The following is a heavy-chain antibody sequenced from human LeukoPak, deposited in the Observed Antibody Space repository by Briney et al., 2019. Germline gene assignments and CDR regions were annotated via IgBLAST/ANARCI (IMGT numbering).Heavy chain of an antibody. Sequence: ASVKVSCKASGYTFTSYAMNWVRQAPGQGLEWMGGIIPIFGTANYAQKFQGRVTITADESTSTAYMELSSLRSEDTAVYYCARDGVAATNYYYYYMDVWGKGTTVTISS. J-gene: IGHJ6*03. CDR3: ARDGVAATNYYYYYMDV. CDR1: GYTFTSYA. V-gene: IGHV1-69*13. CDR2: IIPIFGTA. D-gene: IGHD2-15*01.